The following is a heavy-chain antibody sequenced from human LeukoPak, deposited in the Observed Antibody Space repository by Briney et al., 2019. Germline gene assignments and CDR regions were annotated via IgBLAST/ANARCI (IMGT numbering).Heavy chain of an antibody. CDR3: ARGRDTIFGVKSNPMTRKTYNDY. D-gene: IGHD3-3*01. CDR1: VGSISRSDYY. Sequence: PSETLPLTCTVAVGSISRSDYYWSWIRQPPGKGLEWIVEINHSESTNYNPSLKSRVTISVDTSKNQFSLKLSSVTAADTAVYYCARGRDTIFGVKSNPMTRKTYNDYWGQGTLVTGSS. J-gene: IGHJ4*02. CDR2: INHSEST. V-gene: IGHV4-39*07.